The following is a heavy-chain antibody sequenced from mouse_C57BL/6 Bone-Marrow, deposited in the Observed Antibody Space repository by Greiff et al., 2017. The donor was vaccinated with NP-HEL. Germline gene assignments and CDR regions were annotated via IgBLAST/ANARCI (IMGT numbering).Heavy chain of an antibody. CDR3: AKNYYPYWYFDV. CDR2: IYPSDSET. D-gene: IGHD1-1*01. J-gene: IGHJ1*03. Sequence: VQLQQPGAELVRPGSSVKLSCKDSGYTFTSYWMDWVKQRPGQGLEWIGNIYPSDSETHYNQKFKDKATLTVDKSSSTAYMQLSSLTSEDSAVYYCAKNYYPYWYFDVWGTGTTVTVSS. CDR1: GYTFTSYW. V-gene: IGHV1-61*01.